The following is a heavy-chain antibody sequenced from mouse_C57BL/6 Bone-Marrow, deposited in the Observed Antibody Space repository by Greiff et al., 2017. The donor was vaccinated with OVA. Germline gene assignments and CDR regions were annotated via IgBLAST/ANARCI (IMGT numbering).Heavy chain of an antibody. J-gene: IGHJ4*01. Sequence: QVQLQQSGPGLVAPSQSLSITCTVSGFSFTSYGVDWVRQSPGKGLEWLGVIWGVGSTNYNSALKSRLSISKDNSKSQVFLKMNSLQTDDTAMYYCARNYYGYAMDYWGQGTSVTVSS. CDR3: ARNYYGYAMDY. CDR1: GFSFTSYG. V-gene: IGHV2-6*01. CDR2: IWGVGST. D-gene: IGHD1-1*01.